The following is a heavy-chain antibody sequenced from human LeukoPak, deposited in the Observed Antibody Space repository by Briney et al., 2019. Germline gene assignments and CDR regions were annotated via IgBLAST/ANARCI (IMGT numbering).Heavy chain of an antibody. CDR2: INPNSGGT. J-gene: IGHJ5*02. D-gene: IGHD4-17*01. CDR1: GYTFTGYY. CDR3: AREGYGDYDGSWFDP. Sequence: ASVKVSCKASGYTFTGYYMHWVRQAPGQGLEWMGWINPNSGGTNYAQKFQGRVTMTRDTSISTAYVELSRLRSDDTAVYYCAREGYGDYDGSWFDPWGQGTLVTVSS. V-gene: IGHV1-2*02.